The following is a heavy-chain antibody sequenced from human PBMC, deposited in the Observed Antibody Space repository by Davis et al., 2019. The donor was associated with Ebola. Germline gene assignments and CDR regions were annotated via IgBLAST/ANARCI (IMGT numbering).Heavy chain of an antibody. V-gene: IGHV3-53*01. CDR2: IYSGGST. D-gene: IGHD5-12*01. Sequence: GESLKISCAASGFTVSSNYMSWVRQGPGKGLEWLSVIYSGGSTYYADSVKGRFTISRDNSKNTLYLQMNSLRAEDTAVYYCARRTLYSGYEFDYWGQGTLVTVSS. CDR3: ARRTLYSGYEFDY. CDR1: GFTVSSNY. J-gene: IGHJ4*02.